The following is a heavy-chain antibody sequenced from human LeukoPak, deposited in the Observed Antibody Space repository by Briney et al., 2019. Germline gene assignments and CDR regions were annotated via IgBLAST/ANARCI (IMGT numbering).Heavy chain of an antibody. CDR2: IYHSGST. CDR1: GGSISSSNW. Sequence: PSETLSLTCAVSGGSISSSNWWSWVRQPPGKGLEWIGEIYHSGSTNYNPSLKSRVTISVDKSKKQFSLKLSSVTAADTAVYYCARVRQQLTDYYYYYMDVWGKGTTVTISS. D-gene: IGHD6-13*01. J-gene: IGHJ6*03. CDR3: ARVRQQLTDYYYYYMDV. V-gene: IGHV4-4*02.